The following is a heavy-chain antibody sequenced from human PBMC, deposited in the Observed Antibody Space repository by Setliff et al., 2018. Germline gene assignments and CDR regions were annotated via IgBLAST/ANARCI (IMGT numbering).Heavy chain of an antibody. D-gene: IGHD3-10*01. J-gene: IGHJ6*03. V-gene: IGHV4-4*07. CDR2: IYDSGRT. CDR1: GGSISDYY. CDR3: ARDSLWVREAKYYMVV. Sequence: NPSETLSLTCTVSGGSISDYYWSWIRQPAGKGLEWIGRIYDSGRTDYNPSLTSRVTMSLDTSKNQFSLKVTSVTAADTAVYYCARDSLWVREAKYYMVVWGKGTTVTVSS.